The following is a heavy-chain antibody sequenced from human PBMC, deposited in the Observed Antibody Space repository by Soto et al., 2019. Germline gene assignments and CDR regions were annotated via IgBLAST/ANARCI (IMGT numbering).Heavy chain of an antibody. CDR1: GFTFDDYG. D-gene: IGHD2-2*02. CDR2: INWNGGST. Sequence: GGSLRLSCAASGFTFDDYGMSWVRQAPGKGLEWVSGINWNGGSTGYADPVKGRFTISRDNAKNSLYLQMNSLRAEDTALYHCARSLGYCSSTSCYTDAFDIWGQGTMVTVSS. J-gene: IGHJ3*02. V-gene: IGHV3-20*01. CDR3: ARSLGYCSSTSCYTDAFDI.